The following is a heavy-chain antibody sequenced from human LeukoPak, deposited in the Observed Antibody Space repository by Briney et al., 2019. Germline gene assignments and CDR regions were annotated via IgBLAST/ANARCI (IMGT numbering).Heavy chain of an antibody. Sequence: GGSLRLSCAASGFTFSNYWMTWDRQAPGKGLGWVANIKPDESEKYYVGSVKGRFTISRDNAKNSLYLRMNSLRAEDTAVYYCAKWGPYDILTGRINWGQGTLVTVSS. CDR2: IKPDESEK. V-gene: IGHV3-7*03. CDR3: AKWGPYDILTGRIN. D-gene: IGHD3-9*01. J-gene: IGHJ4*02. CDR1: GFTFSNYW.